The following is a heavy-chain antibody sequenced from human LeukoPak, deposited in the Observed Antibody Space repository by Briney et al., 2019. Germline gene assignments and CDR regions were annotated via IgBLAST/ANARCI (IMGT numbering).Heavy chain of an antibody. CDR2: IWYDGSNK. J-gene: IGHJ4*02. D-gene: IGHD3-22*01. CDR3: AKLKYYYDSSGYYYGDRDYYFDY. V-gene: IGHV3-33*06. CDR1: GFTFSSYG. Sequence: GGSLRLSCAASGFTFSSYGMHWVRQAPGKGLEWVAVIWYDGSNKYYADSVKGRFTISRDNSKNTLYLQMNSLRAEDTAVYYCAKLKYYYDSSGYYYGDRDYYFDYWGQGTLVTVSS.